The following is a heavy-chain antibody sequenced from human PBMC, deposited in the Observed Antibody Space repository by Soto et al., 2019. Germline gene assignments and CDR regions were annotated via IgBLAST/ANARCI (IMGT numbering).Heavy chain of an antibody. CDR1: GYSFTHLE. Sequence: QVQLVQSGPEVKQPGASVRISCQASGYSFTHLEMHWVRQAPGQRLEWMGWINTGNGDTKYSQKFQGRVTFTRDTSASTAYLDLDGLTSDDTSFYFCARGLTRLDYWGQGTLVTVSS. D-gene: IGHD7-27*01. CDR3: ARGLTRLDY. CDR2: INTGNGDT. J-gene: IGHJ4*02. V-gene: IGHV1-3*04.